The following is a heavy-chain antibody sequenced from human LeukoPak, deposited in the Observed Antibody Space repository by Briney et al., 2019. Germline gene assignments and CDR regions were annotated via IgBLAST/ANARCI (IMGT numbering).Heavy chain of an antibody. V-gene: IGHV3-30*18. J-gene: IGHJ4*02. Sequence: GGSLRLSCAASGFTFSSYGMHWGRQAPGKGLGWVAVISYDGSNKYYADSVKGRFTISRDNSKNTLYLQMNSLRAEDTAVYYCAKDDTPTVTTVAVDYWGQGTLVTVSS. CDR3: AKDDTPTVTTVAVDY. CDR2: ISYDGSNK. D-gene: IGHD4-17*01. CDR1: GFTFSSYG.